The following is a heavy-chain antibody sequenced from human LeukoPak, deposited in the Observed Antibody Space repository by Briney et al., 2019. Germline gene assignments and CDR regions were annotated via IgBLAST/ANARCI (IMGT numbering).Heavy chain of an antibody. J-gene: IGHJ3*02. CDR1: GDRVSSNSTA. Sequence: SQTLSLTCAISGDRVSSNSTAWNWIRQSPSRGLEWLGRTYYRSKLYNDYAVSVKSRITITPDTSKNQFSLQLNSVTPEDTAVYYCARGDCSGGICYSDSAFDIWGQGTMVTVSS. CDR2: TYYRSKLYN. D-gene: IGHD2-15*01. V-gene: IGHV6-1*01. CDR3: ARGDCSGGICYSDSAFDI.